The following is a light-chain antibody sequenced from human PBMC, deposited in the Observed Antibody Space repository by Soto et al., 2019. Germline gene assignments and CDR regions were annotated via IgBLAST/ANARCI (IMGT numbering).Light chain of an antibody. CDR1: QSISSY. Sequence: DIQMTQSTSSMSASVCRRVTITCRTSQSISSYLNWYQQKPGKAPKLLIYAASSLQSGVPSRFSGSGSGTDFTLTISSLQPEDFATYYCQQSYSTPHITFGQGTRLEI. CDR3: QQSYSTPHIT. CDR2: AAS. V-gene: IGKV1-39*01. J-gene: IGKJ5*01.